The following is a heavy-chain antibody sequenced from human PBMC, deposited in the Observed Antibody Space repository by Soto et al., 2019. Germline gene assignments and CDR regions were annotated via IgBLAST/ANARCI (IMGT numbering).Heavy chain of an antibody. Sequence: SETLSLTCTVSGGSISSSSYYWGWIRQPPGKGLEWIGSIYYSGSTYYNPSLKSRVTISVDTSKNQFSLKLSSVTAADTAVYYCAGYSRGYCSSTSCYTRYYYYGMDVWGQGTTVTVSS. CDR1: GGSISSSSYY. V-gene: IGHV4-39*01. CDR2: IYYSGST. CDR3: AGYSRGYCSSTSCYTRYYYYGMDV. J-gene: IGHJ6*02. D-gene: IGHD2-2*02.